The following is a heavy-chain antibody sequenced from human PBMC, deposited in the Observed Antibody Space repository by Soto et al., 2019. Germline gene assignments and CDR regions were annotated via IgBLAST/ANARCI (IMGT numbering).Heavy chain of an antibody. V-gene: IGHV1-8*01. CDR3: AIWFGELPGPDDAFDI. J-gene: IGHJ3*02. D-gene: IGHD3-10*01. CDR2: MNPNSGNT. Sequence: ASVKVSCKASGYTFTSYDINWVRQATGQGLEWMGWMNPNSGNTGYAQKFQGRVTMTRNTSISTAYMELSSLRSEDTAVYYCAIWFGELPGPDDAFDIWGQGTMVTVSS. CDR1: GYTFTSYD.